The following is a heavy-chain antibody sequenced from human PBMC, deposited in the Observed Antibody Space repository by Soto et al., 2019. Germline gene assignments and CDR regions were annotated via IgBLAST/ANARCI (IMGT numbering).Heavy chain of an antibody. V-gene: IGHV1-8*01. CDR2: MSPKSGDT. Sequence: QVQLVQSGAEVKKPGASVKVSCKASGYTFTSSDINWVRQATGQGFEWMGWMSPKSGDTGYAQKFQGRVTMTRDTSISTAYMELSSLRSEDTAVYYCAGGPPNWGFDFWGQGTLVTVPS. CDR3: AGGPPNWGFDF. D-gene: IGHD7-27*01. J-gene: IGHJ4*02. CDR1: GYTFTSSD.